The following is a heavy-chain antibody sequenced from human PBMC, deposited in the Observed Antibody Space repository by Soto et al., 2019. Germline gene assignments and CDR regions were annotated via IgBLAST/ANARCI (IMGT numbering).Heavy chain of an antibody. V-gene: IGHV4-4*02. CDR2: IYHSGST. CDR1: GGSISSSNW. D-gene: IGHD3-10*01. CDR3: ARDLAAGSGVYGMDV. Sequence: PSETLSLTCAVSGGSISSSNWWSWVRQPPGKGLEWIGEIYHSGSTNYNPSLKSRVTISVDKSKNQFSLKLSSVTAADTAVYYCARDLAAGSGVYGMDVWGQGTTVTSP. J-gene: IGHJ6*02.